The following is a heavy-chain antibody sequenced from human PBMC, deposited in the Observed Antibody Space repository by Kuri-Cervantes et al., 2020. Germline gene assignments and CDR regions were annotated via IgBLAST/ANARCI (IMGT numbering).Heavy chain of an antibody. CDR3: ARVNYYDSSGYYEGKRMFDY. CDR2: INPNSGGT. V-gene: IGHV1-2*02. J-gene: IGHJ4*02. Sequence: ASVKVSCKASGYTFTGCYMHWVRQAPGQGLEWMGWINPNSGGTNYAQKFQGRVTMTRNTSISTAYMELSSLRSEDTAVYYCARVNYYDSSGYYEGKRMFDYWGQGTLVTVSS. D-gene: IGHD3-22*01. CDR1: GYTFTGCY.